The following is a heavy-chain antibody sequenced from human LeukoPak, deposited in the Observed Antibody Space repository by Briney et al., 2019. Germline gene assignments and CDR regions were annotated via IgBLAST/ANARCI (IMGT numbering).Heavy chain of an antibody. CDR3: ARLKPPDDD. J-gene: IGHJ4*02. CDR1: GYTFTGYY. Sequence: ASVKVSCKASGYTFTGYYMHWVRLAPGQGLEWMGWINANSGDTKCAQKFQGRVTMTRDTSISTAYMELSRLSPDDTAVYYCARLKPPDDDWGQGTLVTVSS. CDR2: INANSGDT. V-gene: IGHV1-2*02.